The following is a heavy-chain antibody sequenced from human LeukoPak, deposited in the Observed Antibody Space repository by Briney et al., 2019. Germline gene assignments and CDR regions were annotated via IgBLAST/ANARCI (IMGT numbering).Heavy chain of an antibody. CDR3: ARHGSRWLQFELAY. Sequence: GESLRISCKASGYSFTSYWIGWVRQLPGKGLEWMGVIYPDDSDTKYSPSFQGHVTISADKSISTAYLQWSTLKSSDSGIYYCARHGSRWLQFELAYWGQGALVTVSS. J-gene: IGHJ4*02. V-gene: IGHV5-51*01. CDR2: IYPDDSDT. D-gene: IGHD5-24*01. CDR1: GYSFTSYW.